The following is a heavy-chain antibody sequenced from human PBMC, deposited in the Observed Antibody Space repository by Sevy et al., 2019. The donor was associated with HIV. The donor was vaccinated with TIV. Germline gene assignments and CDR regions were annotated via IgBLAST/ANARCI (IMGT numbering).Heavy chain of an antibody. D-gene: IGHD3-3*01. Sequence: ASVKVSCKASGYTFTCYGISWVRQAPGQGLEWMGWISAYNGNTNYAQKLQGRVTMTTDTSTSTAYMELRSLRSDDTAVYYCARGITIFGVVDIWGQGSVVTVSS. J-gene: IGHJ3*02. CDR3: ARGITIFGVVDI. V-gene: IGHV1-18*01. CDR2: ISAYNGNT. CDR1: GYTFTCYG.